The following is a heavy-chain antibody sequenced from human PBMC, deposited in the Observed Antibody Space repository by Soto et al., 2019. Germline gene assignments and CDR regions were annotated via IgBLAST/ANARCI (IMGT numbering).Heavy chain of an antibody. J-gene: IGHJ4*02. Sequence: GGSLRLSCAASGFTFSSYWMHWVRQAPGKGLVWVSRINSDGSSTSYADSVKGRFTISRDNAKNTLYLQMNSLRAEDTAVYYCARVRGGDYEGGFDYWGQGTLVTVSS. V-gene: IGHV3-74*01. D-gene: IGHD4-17*01. CDR3: ARVRGGDYEGGFDY. CDR2: INSDGSST. CDR1: GFTFSSYW.